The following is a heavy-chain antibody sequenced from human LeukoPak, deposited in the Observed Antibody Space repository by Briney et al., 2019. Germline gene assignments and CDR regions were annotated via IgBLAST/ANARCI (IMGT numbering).Heavy chain of an antibody. CDR1: GXMFSSFE. J-gene: IGHJ4*02. D-gene: IGHD5-18*01. CDR3: AKDPGSNSYGSFDN. CDR2: ISGSGGST. V-gene: IGHV3-23*01. Sequence: GGSLRLSCAASGXMFSSFEMNWVRQAPGEGLECVSVISGSGGSTDYADSVKGRFTISRDNSKKTLDLQMNSLRAEDTAVYFCAKDPGSNSYGSFDNWGQGTLVTVSS.